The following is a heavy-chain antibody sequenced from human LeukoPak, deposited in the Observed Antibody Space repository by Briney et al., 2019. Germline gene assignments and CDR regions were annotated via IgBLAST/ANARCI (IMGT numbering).Heavy chain of an antibody. V-gene: IGHV3-48*02. CDR2: ISSTSRTI. CDR1: GFTFSSYG. Sequence: GGSLRLSCATSGFTFSSYGMNWVRQAPGKGLEWVSYISSTSRTIYDADSVKGRFTISRDNAKNSLYLQMNSLRDEDTAVYYCARDPLRWLQNNYYYYYMDGWGKGTTVTVSS. CDR3: ARDPLRWLQNNYYYYYMDG. J-gene: IGHJ6*03. D-gene: IGHD5-24*01.